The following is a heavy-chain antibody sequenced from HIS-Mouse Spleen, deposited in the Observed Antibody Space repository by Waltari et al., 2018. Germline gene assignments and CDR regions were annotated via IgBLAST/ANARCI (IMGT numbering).Heavy chain of an antibody. Sequence: QLQLQESGPGLVKPSETLSLTCTVSGCSISSSSYSWGWIRQPPGKGLEWIGSIYYSWGSYYDPSLKSRVTISVETSKKQFSRKLSSVTAAETAVYYCAREIPYSSSWYDWYFDLWGRGTLVTVSS. CDR3: AREIPYSSSWYDWYFDL. CDR1: GCSISSSSYS. J-gene: IGHJ2*01. V-gene: IGHV4-39*07. CDR2: IYYSWGS. D-gene: IGHD6-13*01.